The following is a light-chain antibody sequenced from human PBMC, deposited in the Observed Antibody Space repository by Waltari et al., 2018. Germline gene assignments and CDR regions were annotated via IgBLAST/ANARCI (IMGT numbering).Light chain of an antibody. Sequence: SVLTQPPSASGTPGQRVTISCSGGRSNIGNNYVFWYQQFPGTAPKLLIYRIYLRPSGVPDRCSGSKSGTSASLAISALRSEDEADYYCAAGDDSLSVWVFGGGTKLTVL. J-gene: IGLJ3*02. V-gene: IGLV1-47*01. CDR3: AAGDDSLSVWV. CDR2: RIY. CDR1: RSNIGNNY.